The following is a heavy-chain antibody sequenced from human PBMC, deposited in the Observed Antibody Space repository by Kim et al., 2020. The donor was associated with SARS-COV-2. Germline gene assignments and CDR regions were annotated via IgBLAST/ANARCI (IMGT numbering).Heavy chain of an antibody. CDR1: GFTFSSYG. Sequence: GGSLRLSCAASGFTFSSYGMHWVRQAPGKGLEWVAVIWYDGSNKYYADSVKGRFTISRDNSKNTLYLQMNSLRAEDTAVYYCARPYDSNAFDIWGQGTMVTVSS. D-gene: IGHD3-22*01. CDR2: IWYDGSNK. V-gene: IGHV3-33*08. CDR3: ARPYDSNAFDI. J-gene: IGHJ3*02.